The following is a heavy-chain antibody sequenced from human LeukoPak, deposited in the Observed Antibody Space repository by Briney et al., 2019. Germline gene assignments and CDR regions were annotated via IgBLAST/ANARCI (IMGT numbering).Heavy chain of an antibody. J-gene: IGHJ3*02. D-gene: IGHD3-10*01. CDR3: ASDSYGSGTNDAFDI. CDR2: IYYSGST. V-gene: IGHV4-59*08. Sequence: SETLSLTCTVSGGSINSYYWSWIRQPPGKGLEWIGYIYYSGSTNYNPSLKSRVTISVDTSKNQFSLKLSSVTAADTAVYYCASDSYGSGTNDAFDIWGQGTMVTVSS. CDR1: GGSINSYY.